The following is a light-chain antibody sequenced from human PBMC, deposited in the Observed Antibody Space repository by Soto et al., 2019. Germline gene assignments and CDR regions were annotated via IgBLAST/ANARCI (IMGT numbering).Light chain of an antibody. Sequence: QSALTQPPSASGSPGQSVTISCTGTSSDIGDYDYVSWYQQHPGKAPKLIIYEVTKRPSGVPDLFSGSKSGNSASLTVSGLQAEDEGDYFCSSYARRNNLLFGGGTKLTVL. CDR2: EVT. CDR3: SSYARRNNLL. CDR1: SSDIGDYDY. V-gene: IGLV2-8*01. J-gene: IGLJ2*01.